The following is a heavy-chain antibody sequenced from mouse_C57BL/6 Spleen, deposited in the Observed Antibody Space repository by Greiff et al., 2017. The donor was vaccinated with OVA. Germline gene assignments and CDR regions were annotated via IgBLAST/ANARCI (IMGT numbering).Heavy chain of an antibody. CDR1: GYSFTGYY. V-gene: IGHV1-42*01. CDR2: INPSTGGT. J-gene: IGHJ2*01. Sequence: VQLQQSGPELVKPGASVKISCKASGYSFTGYYMNWVKQSPEKSLEWIGEINPSTGGTTYNQKFKAKATLTVDKSSSTAYMQLKSLTSEYSAVYYCARDYGSSYYFDYWGQGTTLTVSS. CDR3: ARDYGSSYYFDY. D-gene: IGHD1-1*01.